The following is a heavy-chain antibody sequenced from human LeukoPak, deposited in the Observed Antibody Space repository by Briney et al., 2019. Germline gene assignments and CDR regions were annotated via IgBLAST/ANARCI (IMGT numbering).Heavy chain of an antibody. V-gene: IGHV3-48*03. CDR1: GFTFSTYE. J-gene: IGHJ4*02. Sequence: GGSLRLSCAASGFTFSTYEMHWVRQAPGKGLEWVSDISSSGSTMYYADSVKGRFTTSRDNAKNLLYLQMHSLRAEDTPVYYCSLLAVASPPDYWGQGRLVTVSS. D-gene: IGHD6-19*01. CDR3: SLLAVASPPDY. CDR2: ISSSGSTM.